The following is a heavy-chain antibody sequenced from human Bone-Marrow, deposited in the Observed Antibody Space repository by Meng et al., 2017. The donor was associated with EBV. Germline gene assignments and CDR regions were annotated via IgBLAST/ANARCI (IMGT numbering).Heavy chain of an antibody. CDR1: GGSISSGGYS. J-gene: IGHJ4*02. V-gene: IGHV4-30-2*01. CDR3: ARVVARSYFDY. Sequence: QPQLQGSGSGPVKPSQTLSLTCAVSGGSISSGGYSWSWIRQPPGKGLEWIGYIYHSGSTYYNPSLKSRVTISVDRSKNQFSLKLSSVTAADTAVYYCARVVARSYFDYWGQGTLVTVSS. CDR2: IYHSGST.